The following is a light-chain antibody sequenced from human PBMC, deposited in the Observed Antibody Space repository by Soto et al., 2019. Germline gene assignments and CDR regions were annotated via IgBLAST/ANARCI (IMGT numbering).Light chain of an antibody. CDR1: QSISNY. J-gene: IGKJ4*01. CDR3: QQSYSTPLT. V-gene: IGKV1-39*01. CDR2: AAS. Sequence: DTQMTQSPSSLSASVGDRVTITCRASQSISNYLNWYQHKAGKAPKVLIYAASSLQRGVPSRFSGSGSGTDFTLIISSLQPEDFATYYCQQSYSTPLTFGGGTKVDIK.